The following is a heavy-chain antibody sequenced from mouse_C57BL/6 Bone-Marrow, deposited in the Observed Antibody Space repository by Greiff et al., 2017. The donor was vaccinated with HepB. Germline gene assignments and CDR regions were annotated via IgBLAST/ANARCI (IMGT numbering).Heavy chain of an antibody. V-gene: IGHV1-69*01. CDR1: GYTFTSYW. CDR3: ARSFSSSWYFDV. CDR2: IDPSDSYT. J-gene: IGHJ1*03. D-gene: IGHD1-1*01. Sequence: QVQLQQPGAELVMPGASVKLSCKASGYTFTSYWMHWVKQRPGQGLEWIGEIDPSDSYTNYNQKFKGKSTLTVDKSSSTAYMQLSSLTSEDSAVYYCARSFSSSWYFDVWGTGTTVTVSS.